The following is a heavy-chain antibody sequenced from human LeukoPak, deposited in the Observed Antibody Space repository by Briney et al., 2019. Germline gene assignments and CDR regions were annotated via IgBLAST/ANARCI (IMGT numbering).Heavy chain of an antibody. CDR1: GGSFSGYY. J-gene: IGHJ6*02. Sequence: SETLSLTCAVYGGSFSGYYWSWIRQPPGKGLEWIGEINHSGSTNYNPSLKSRVTISVDTPKNQFSLKLSSVTAADTAVYYCARVKRGYCIGGSCYSLYYYYYGMDVWGQGTTVTVSS. CDR3: ARVKRGYCIGGSCYSLYYYYYGMDV. D-gene: IGHD2-15*01. CDR2: INHSGST. V-gene: IGHV4-34*01.